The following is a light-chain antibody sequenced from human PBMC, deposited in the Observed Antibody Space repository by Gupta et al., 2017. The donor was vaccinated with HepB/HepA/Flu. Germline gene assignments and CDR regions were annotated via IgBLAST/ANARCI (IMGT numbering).Light chain of an antibody. V-gene: IGKV3-20*01. CDR2: GAS. CDR1: QSVSSSY. CDR3: KQDGSSPWT. Sequence: ELLLTHSPGTLSLSPGEGATLPCRATQSVSSSYLAWYHQRPGQAPRLLIYGASSRATGISDRFSGSGSGTDFTLTISRLEPDDSAMYYCKQDGSSPWTFGQGTKVEIK. J-gene: IGKJ1*01.